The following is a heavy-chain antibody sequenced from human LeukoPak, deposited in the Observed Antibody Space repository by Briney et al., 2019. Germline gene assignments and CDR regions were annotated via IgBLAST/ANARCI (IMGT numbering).Heavy chain of an antibody. Sequence: GGSLRLSCAASGFTFSSYAMHWVRQAPGKGLECVAKIREDGSEKHYVDSVKGRFTISRDNAKNSLYLQMTSLRAEDTAVYYCARDYTGGWNDYWGQGTLVTVSS. CDR1: GFTFSSYA. J-gene: IGHJ4*02. CDR2: IREDGSEK. D-gene: IGHD7-27*01. CDR3: ARDYTGGWNDY. V-gene: IGHV3-7*01.